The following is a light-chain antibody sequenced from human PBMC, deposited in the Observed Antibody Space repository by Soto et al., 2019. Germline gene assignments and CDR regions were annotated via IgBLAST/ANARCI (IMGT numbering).Light chain of an antibody. CDR1: HSVLYSSNNKNY. Sequence: IVITHSPYSLAVSLGERGAIDCNSSHSVLYSSNNKNYLAWYQQTPGHPPKLLIYWASTRESGVPDRFSGSGSGTDFTLTISSLQAEDVAVYYCQQYYSTPPTFGGGTKVDIK. CDR3: QQYYSTPPT. CDR2: WAS. V-gene: IGKV4-1*01. J-gene: IGKJ4*01.